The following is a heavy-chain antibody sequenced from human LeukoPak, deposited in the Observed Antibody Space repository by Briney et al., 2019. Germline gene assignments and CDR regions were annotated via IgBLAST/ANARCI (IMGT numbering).Heavy chain of an antibody. CDR2: ISGSGGST. Sequence: GGSLRLSCAASGFTFSSYAMSWVRQAPGKGLEWVSAISGSGGSTYCADSVKGRFTISRDNSKNTLYLQMNSLRAEDTAVYYPYYYDSRGYSDFDYWGQGTLVTVSS. CDR3: YYYDSRGYSDFDY. CDR1: GFTFSSYA. V-gene: IGHV3-23*01. J-gene: IGHJ4*02. D-gene: IGHD3-22*01.